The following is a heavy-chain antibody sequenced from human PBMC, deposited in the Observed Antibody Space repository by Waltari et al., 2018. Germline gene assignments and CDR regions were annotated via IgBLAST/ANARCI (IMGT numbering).Heavy chain of an antibody. J-gene: IGHJ4*02. CDR2: IYYSGST. D-gene: IGHD5-12*01. Sequence: IRQPPGKGLEWIGYIYYSGSTNYNPSLKSRVTISVDTSKNQFSLKLSSVTAADTAVYYCASATTKGLDYWGQGTLVTVSS. V-gene: IGHV4-59*01. CDR3: ASATTKGLDY.